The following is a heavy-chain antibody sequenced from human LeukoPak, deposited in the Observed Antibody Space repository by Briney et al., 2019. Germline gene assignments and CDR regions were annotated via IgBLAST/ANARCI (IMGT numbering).Heavy chain of an antibody. CDR2: IIPILGIA. V-gene: IGHV1-69*04. CDR3: ARDGYNTNDY. Sequence: GSSVKVSCRASGGTFSSYAISWVRQAPGQGLEWMGRIIPILGIANYAQKFQGRVTITADKSTSTAYMELSSLRSEDTAVYYCARDGYNTNDYWGQGTLVTVSS. CDR1: GGTFSSYA. J-gene: IGHJ4*02. D-gene: IGHD5-24*01.